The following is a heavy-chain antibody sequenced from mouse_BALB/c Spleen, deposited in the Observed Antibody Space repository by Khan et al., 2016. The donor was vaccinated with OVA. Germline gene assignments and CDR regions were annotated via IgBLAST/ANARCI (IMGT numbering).Heavy chain of an antibody. CDR2: IIPTSGYT. CDR3: ARDRIDY. V-gene: IGHV1-7*01. J-gene: IGHJ2*01. Sequence: QVQLKQSGAELAKPGASVTMSCTASGYTFTTYWMHWVNQRPGQGLEWIGYIIPTSGYTDYNQKFKDKATLTADKSSSTAYMQLSSLTSDDSAVYYCARDRIDYWGQGTTLTVSS. CDR1: GYTFTTYW.